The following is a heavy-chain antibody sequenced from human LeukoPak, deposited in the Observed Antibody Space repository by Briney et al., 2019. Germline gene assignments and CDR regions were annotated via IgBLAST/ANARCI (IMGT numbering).Heavy chain of an antibody. D-gene: IGHD3-16*02. J-gene: IGHJ6*03. V-gene: IGHV3-21*01. CDR2: ISCNSSNI. CDR1: GFTFSSYS. CDR3: RLYEPYYYCYYMDV. Sequence: GGSLRLSCAASGFTFSSYSMNWVRQAPGKGLEWVASISCNSSNIYYADSVKGRFTISRDNARNSLYLQMNSLTAEDTAVYYCRLYEPYYYCYYMDVWGKGTTVTVSS.